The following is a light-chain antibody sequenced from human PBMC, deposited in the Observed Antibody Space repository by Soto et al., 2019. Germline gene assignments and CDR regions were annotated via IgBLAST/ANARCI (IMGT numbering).Light chain of an antibody. CDR2: DVS. V-gene: IGLV2-11*01. J-gene: IGLJ1*01. Sequence: QSVLTQPRSVSGSLGQSVTISCTGTSSDVGGYNYVSWYQQHPGKAPKLMIYDVSKRPSGVPDRFSGSKSGNTASLTISGLQAEDEADYYCCSYAGSYTSLYVFGTGTKVTVL. CDR1: SSDVGGYNY. CDR3: CSYAGSYTSLYV.